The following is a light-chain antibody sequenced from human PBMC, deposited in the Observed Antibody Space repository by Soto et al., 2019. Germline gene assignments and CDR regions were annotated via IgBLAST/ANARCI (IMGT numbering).Light chain of an antibody. Sequence: DIQMTQSPSSLSASVGDRVTITCRASQSISSYLNWYLQKPGKAPKLLIYAASSLQSGVPSRFSGSGSGTDFTLTISSLQPEDFATYYCQQSYSTLVTFGQGTKVEIK. CDR1: QSISSY. CDR2: AAS. J-gene: IGKJ1*01. CDR3: QQSYSTLVT. V-gene: IGKV1-39*01.